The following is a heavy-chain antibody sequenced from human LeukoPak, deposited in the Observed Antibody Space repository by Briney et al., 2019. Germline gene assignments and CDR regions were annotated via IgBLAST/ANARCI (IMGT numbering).Heavy chain of an antibody. Sequence: GGSLRLSCVASGFTFISYSMNWVRQAPGKGLEWVSSISSSSSYIYYADSVKGRFTISRDNAKKSLYLQMNSLRAEDTAVYYCARNGIVGAGKYFDYWGQGTLVTVSS. CDR2: ISSSSSYI. J-gene: IGHJ4*02. CDR1: GFTFISYS. CDR3: ARNGIVGAGKYFDY. D-gene: IGHD1-26*01. V-gene: IGHV3-21*01.